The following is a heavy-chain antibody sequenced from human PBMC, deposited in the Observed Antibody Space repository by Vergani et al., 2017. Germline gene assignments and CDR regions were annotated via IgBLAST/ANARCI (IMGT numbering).Heavy chain of an antibody. CDR2: ISSSSSTI. D-gene: IGHD3-22*01. CDR3: ARDGKWLLEAAFDI. V-gene: IGHV3-48*01. J-gene: IGHJ3*02. Sequence: EVQLVESGGGLVQPGGSLRLSCAASGFTFSSYSMNWVRQAPGKGLEWVSYISSSSSTIYYADSVKGRFTISRDNAKNSLYLQMNSLRAEDKAVYYCARDGKWLLEAAFDIWGQGTMVTVSS. CDR1: GFTFSSYS.